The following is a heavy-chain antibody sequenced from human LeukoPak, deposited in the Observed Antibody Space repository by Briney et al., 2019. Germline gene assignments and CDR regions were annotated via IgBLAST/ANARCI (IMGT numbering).Heavy chain of an antibody. CDR2: IYSSGTT. CDR1: GGSMSSYY. Sequence: SETLSLTCTVSGGSMSSYYRTWIRQPAGRGLEWIGRIYSSGTTDYNPSLKSRVTMSVDTSKNQFSLKLDSVTAADTAVYYCARDSSRSYFDFWGQGTLVTVSS. CDR3: ARDSSRSYFDF. V-gene: IGHV4-4*07. D-gene: IGHD3-10*01. J-gene: IGHJ4*02.